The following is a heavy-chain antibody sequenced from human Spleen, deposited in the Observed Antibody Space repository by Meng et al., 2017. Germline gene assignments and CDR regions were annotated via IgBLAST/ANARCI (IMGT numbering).Heavy chain of an antibody. D-gene: IGHD3-16*01. CDR1: GFTFSSYS. J-gene: IGHJ4*02. CDR2: IYSGGNT. Sequence: GESLKISCEASGFTFSSYSMNWVRQAPGKGLEWVSVIYSGGNTYYADSVKGRFTISRDNSKNTVFLQINSLRVEDTAVYYCARSPIGKYDLSALPLDYWGQGTLVTVSS. V-gene: IGHV3-66*02. CDR3: ARSPIGKYDLSALPLDY.